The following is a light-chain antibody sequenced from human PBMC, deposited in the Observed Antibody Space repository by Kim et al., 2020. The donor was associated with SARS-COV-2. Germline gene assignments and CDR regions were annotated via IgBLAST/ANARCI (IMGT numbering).Light chain of an antibody. V-gene: IGLV3-19*01. CDR1: SLSSYY. J-gene: IGLJ2*01. Sequence: SSELTQDPAVSVALGQTVRITCQGDSLSSYYATWYQQRPRQAPVLVIYGRNNRPSGIPDRFSGSSSGNTASLTISGAQAEDEADFYCQSRDSGGNVLFGGGTKLTVL. CDR2: GRN. CDR3: QSRDSGGNVL.